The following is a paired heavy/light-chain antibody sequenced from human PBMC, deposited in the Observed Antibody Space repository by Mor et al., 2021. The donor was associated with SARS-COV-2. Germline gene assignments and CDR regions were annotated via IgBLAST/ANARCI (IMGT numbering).Heavy chain of an antibody. V-gene: IGHV1-69*01. CDR3: ARDLFAAASRYCSGGSCYSKYGMDV. CDR2: IIPIFGTA. Sequence: QVQLVQSGAEVKKPGSSVKVSCKASGGTFSSYAISWVRQAPGQGLEWMGGIIPIFGTANYAQKFQGRVTITADESTSTAYMELSSLRSEDTAVYYCARDLFAAASRYCSGGSCYSKYGMDVWGQGTTVTVSS. CDR1: GGTFSSYA. J-gene: IGHJ6*02. D-gene: IGHD2-15*01.
Light chain of an antibody. V-gene: IGLV3-10*01. CDR3: YSTDSSGNLWV. CDR2: EDS. CDR1: ALPKKY. Sequence: SYELTQPPSVSVSPGQTARITCSGDALPKKYAYWYQQKSGQAPVLVIYEDSKRPSGIPERFSGSSSGTMATLTISGAQVEDEADYYCYSTDSSGNLWVFGGGTKLTVL. J-gene: IGLJ3*02.